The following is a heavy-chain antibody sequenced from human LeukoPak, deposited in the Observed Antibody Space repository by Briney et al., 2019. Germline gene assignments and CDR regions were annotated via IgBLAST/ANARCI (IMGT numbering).Heavy chain of an antibody. D-gene: IGHD1-26*01. J-gene: IGHJ4*02. CDR2: IKADGSEK. CDR1: GLTFSTYC. CDR3: AYRNNFEY. V-gene: IGHV3-7*05. Sequence: PGGSLRLSCAASGLTFSTYCMSWVRQAPGKGLEWVANIKADGSEKYYVDSVKGRFTISRDDAKRTVDLQMDNLRAEDTAIYYCAYRNNFEYWGQGALVTVSS.